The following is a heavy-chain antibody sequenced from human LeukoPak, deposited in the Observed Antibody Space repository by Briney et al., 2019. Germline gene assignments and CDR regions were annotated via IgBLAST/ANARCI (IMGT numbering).Heavy chain of an antibody. CDR2: IYYSGST. D-gene: IGHD2-21*02. CDR1: GGSISSGDYY. V-gene: IGHV4-30-4*08. Sequence: PSQTLSLTCTVSGGSISSGDYYWSWIRQPPGKGLEWIGYIYYSGSTYYNPSLKSRVTISVDTSKNQFSLKLSSVTAADTAVYYCARVLGVTDWFDPWGQGTLVTVSS. J-gene: IGHJ5*02. CDR3: ARVLGVTDWFDP.